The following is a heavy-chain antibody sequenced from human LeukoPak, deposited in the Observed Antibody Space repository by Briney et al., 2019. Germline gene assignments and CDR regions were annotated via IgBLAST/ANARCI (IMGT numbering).Heavy chain of an antibody. D-gene: IGHD2-2*01. CDR2: ISPYNGNT. J-gene: IGHJ4*02. V-gene: IGHV1-18*01. CDR3: ARGHVLVPAATDY. CDR1: GYNFISYG. Sequence: ASVKVSCKASGYNFISYGISWVRQAPGQGLEWMGWISPYNGNTNYAQNFQGRVTMTRNISISTAYMALSSLRSGDTAVYYCARGHVLVPAATDYWGQGTLVTVSS.